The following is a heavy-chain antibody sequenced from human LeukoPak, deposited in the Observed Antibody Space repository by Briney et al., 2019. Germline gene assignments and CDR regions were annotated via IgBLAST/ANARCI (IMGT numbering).Heavy chain of an antibody. Sequence: ASLEFPCKTSGYSLTGYWIHGSRQPPGQGCEGSEWINANSGGTNYAQKFQDSVSMTRDTSINTVYMELSSLRLDDTAVYYCARGVAAGGRRLDPWGQGTLITVSS. D-gene: IGHD2-15*01. CDR1: GYSLTGYW. CDR2: INANSGGT. V-gene: IGHV1-2*02. CDR3: ARGVAAGGRRLDP. J-gene: IGHJ5*02.